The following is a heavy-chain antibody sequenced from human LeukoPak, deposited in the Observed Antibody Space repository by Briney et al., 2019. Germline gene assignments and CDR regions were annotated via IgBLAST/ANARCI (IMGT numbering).Heavy chain of an antibody. D-gene: IGHD4-17*01. V-gene: IGHV3-48*04. CDR3: ARDVTYYGADWFDP. CDR1: GFTFSSYS. J-gene: IGHJ5*02. Sequence: GGSLSLSCAASGFTFSSYSMNCVRQAPGRGLEWILYICSTTSTIYYADSVKGRFTISRDNAKNSLYLQMNSLRAEDTAVYYCARDVTYYGADWFDPWGQGTLVTVSS. CDR2: ICSTTSTI.